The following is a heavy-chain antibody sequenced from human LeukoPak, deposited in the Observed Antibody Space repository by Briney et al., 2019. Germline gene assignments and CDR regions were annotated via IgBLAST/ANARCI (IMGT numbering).Heavy chain of an antibody. CDR3: KKDLGYMNCSGGSCYFPFDY. J-gene: IGHJ4*02. D-gene: IGHD2-15*01. CDR2: IRYDGSNK. V-gene: IGHV3-30*02. Sequence: PGGSLRLSCAASGFTFSSYGMHWVRQAPGKGLEWVAFIRYDGSNKYYADSVKGRFTISRDNSKNTLYLQMNSLRAEDTAVYYCKKDLGYMNCSGGSCYFPFDYWGQGTLVTVSS. CDR1: GFTFSSYG.